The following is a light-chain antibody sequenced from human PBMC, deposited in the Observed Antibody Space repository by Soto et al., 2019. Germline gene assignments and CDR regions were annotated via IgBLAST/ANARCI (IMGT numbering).Light chain of an antibody. CDR1: SSDVGSYNL. CDR2: EGS. CDR3: CSYAGSSTLV. J-gene: IGLJ2*01. V-gene: IGLV2-23*01. Sequence: QRDRTKAVSVTSVALGWITITRTRTSSDVGSYNLVSWYQQHPGKAPKLMIYEGSKRPSGVSNRFSGSKSGNTASLTISGLQAEDEADYYCCSYAGSSTLVFGGGTKVTVL.